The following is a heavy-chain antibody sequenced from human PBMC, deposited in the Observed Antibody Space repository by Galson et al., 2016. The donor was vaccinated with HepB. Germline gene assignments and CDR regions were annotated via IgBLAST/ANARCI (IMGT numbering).Heavy chain of an antibody. J-gene: IGHJ4*02. Sequence: SETLSLTCTVSGGSIANTSYYWVWIRQPPGKGLEWIGYIYYSGTTYYNSSLKSRIAISVDTSKNQFPLKLSSVTAADTAIYYCASLSIFGVVNNDFWGQGALVTVSS. CDR2: IYYSGTT. CDR1: GGSIANTSYY. V-gene: IGHV4-39*01. D-gene: IGHD3-3*01. CDR3: ASLSIFGVVNNDF.